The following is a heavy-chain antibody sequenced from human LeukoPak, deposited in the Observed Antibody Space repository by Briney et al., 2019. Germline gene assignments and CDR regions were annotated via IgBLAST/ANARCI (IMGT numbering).Heavy chain of an antibody. CDR3: ARLGSGYDPGDF. CDR1: GGTFSTLD. D-gene: IGHD5-12*01. J-gene: IGHJ4*02. CDR2: IIPLFGPA. V-gene: IGHV1-69*13. Sequence: SVKVSCKASGGTFSTLDISWVRQAPGHGLEWMGGIIPLFGPADYAQKFQDRVTIIADESTTTAYMELSSLRSEDTAVYYCARLGSGYDPGDFWGQGTLVTVST.